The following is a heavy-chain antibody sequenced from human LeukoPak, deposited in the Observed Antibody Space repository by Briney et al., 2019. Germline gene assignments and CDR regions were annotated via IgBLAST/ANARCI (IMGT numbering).Heavy chain of an antibody. V-gene: IGHV3-74*01. J-gene: IGHJ6*04. CDR3: AELGITMIGGV. CDR2: INGDGSST. CDR1: GFTFSNYW. Sequence: GGSLRLSCAASGFTFSNYWIHWVRQAPGKGLVWVSRINGDGSSTNYAESVKGRFTISRDNAKNTLYLQMDSLRAEDTAVYYCAELGITMIGGVWGKGTTVTISS. D-gene: IGHD3-10*02.